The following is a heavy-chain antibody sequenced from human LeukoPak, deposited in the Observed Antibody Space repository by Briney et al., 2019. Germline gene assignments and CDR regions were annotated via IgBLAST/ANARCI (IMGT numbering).Heavy chain of an antibody. CDR1: GFTFSSYG. D-gene: IGHD3-22*01. CDR2: IRYDGSNK. V-gene: IGHV3-30*02. Sequence: GSLRLSCSASGFTFSSYGMHWVRQAPGKGLEWVAFIRYDGSNKYYADSVKGRFTISRDNSKNTLYLQMNSLRAEDTAVYYCAKDNYYDSSGYFDYWAREPWSPSPQ. J-gene: IGHJ4*02. CDR3: AKDNYYDSSGYFDY.